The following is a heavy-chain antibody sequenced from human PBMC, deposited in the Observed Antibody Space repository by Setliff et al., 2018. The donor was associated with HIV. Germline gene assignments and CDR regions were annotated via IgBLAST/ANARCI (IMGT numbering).Heavy chain of an antibody. CDR3: AKVFWSGYSHWAFDI. CDR1: GFNFNDYA. Sequence: GGSLRLSCAASGFNFNDYAMHWVRQAPGEGLEWVSGISWNSGSIGYADSVKGRFSISRDNAKNSLYLQMNSVRAEDTASYYCAKVFWSGYSHWAFDIWGQGTMVTVSS. V-gene: IGHV3-9*01. D-gene: IGHD3-3*01. J-gene: IGHJ3*02. CDR2: ISWNSGSI.